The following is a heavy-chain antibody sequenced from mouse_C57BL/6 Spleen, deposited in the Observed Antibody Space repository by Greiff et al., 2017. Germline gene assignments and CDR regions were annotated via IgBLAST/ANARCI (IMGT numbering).Heavy chain of an antibody. J-gene: IGHJ3*01. CDR1: GYSFTGYF. CDR2: INPYTGDT. CDR3: ARDARNYVWAY. D-gene: IGHD2-1*01. V-gene: IGHV1-20*01. Sequence: EVQLQQSGPELVKPGDSVKISCKASGYSFTGYFMNWVMQSHGKSLEWIGLINPYTGDTFSNQKFKGQATLTVDKSSSTAHMGLRSLTSEDSAVYYCARDARNYVWAYWGQGTLVTVSA.